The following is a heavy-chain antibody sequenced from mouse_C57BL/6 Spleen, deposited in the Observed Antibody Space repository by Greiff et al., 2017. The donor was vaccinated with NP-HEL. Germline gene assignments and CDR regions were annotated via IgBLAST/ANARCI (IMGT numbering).Heavy chain of an antibody. Sequence: EVQLQQSGPELVKPGASVKIPCKASGYTFTDYNMDWVKQSHGKSLEWIGDINPNNGGTNYNQKFKGKATLTVDKSSSTAYMELRSLTSKDTAGYYCARSFYYRRFAYWGQGTLVTVSA. CDR1: GYTFTDYN. CDR3: ARSFYYRRFAY. J-gene: IGHJ3*01. CDR2: INPNNGGT. V-gene: IGHV1-18*01. D-gene: IGHD2-14*01.